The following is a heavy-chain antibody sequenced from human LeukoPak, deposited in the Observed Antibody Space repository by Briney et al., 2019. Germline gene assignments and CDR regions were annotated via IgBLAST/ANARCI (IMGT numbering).Heavy chain of an antibody. J-gene: IGHJ6*03. CDR1: GFTFSSYG. CDR3: AKEGSGGSPRHYYYYYYMDV. CDR2: ISGSGGST. Sequence: GGSLRLSCAASGFTFSSYGMSWVRQAPGKGLEWVSAISGSGGSTYYADSVKGRFTISRDNSKNTLYLQMNSLRAEDTAVYYCAKEGSGGSPRHYYYYYYMDVWGKGTTVTVSS. D-gene: IGHD5-12*01. V-gene: IGHV3-23*01.